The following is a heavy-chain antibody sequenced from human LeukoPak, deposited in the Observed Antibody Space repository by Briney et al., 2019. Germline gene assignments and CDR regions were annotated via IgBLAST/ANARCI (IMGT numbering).Heavy chain of an antibody. J-gene: IGHJ6*03. CDR1: GYTFTSYG. V-gene: IGHV1-18*01. CDR3: ARGVAPGTAMVQDYYYYYYMDV. Sequence: AASVKVSCKASGYTFTSYGIRWVPQAPGQGLEWMGWISAYSGHTNYAQKLQGRVTMTTDTSTSTAYMELRSLRSDDTAVYYCARGVAPGTAMVQDYYYYYYMDVWGKGTTVTVSS. D-gene: IGHD5-18*01. CDR2: ISAYSGHT.